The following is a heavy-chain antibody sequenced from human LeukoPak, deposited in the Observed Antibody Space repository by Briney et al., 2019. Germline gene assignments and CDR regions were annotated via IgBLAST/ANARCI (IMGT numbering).Heavy chain of an antibody. J-gene: IGHJ3*02. CDR2: ISGSGGST. V-gene: IGHV3-23*01. Sequence: PGGSLRLSCAASGFSFSDYAMSWVRQAPGKGLEWVSAISGSGGSTYYADSVKGRFTISRDNSKNTLYLQMNSLRAEDTAVYYCAKERRPDIVADGDAFDIWGQGTMVTVSS. CDR1: GFSFSDYA. CDR3: AKERRPDIVADGDAFDI. D-gene: IGHD5-12*01.